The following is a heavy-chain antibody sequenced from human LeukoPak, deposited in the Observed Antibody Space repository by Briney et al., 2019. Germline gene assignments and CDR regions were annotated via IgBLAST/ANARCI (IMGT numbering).Heavy chain of an antibody. Sequence: PGGSLRLSCAVSGFTFSNSAMSWVRQAPGKGLEWVSGISGNGDTTYYADSVEGRFTISRDNSENTLYLQMNSLRAADTAAYYCAKDLNSSVPSVYWGQGTLVTVSS. J-gene: IGHJ4*02. D-gene: IGHD6-19*01. CDR1: GFTFSNSA. CDR3: AKDLNSSVPSVY. V-gene: IGHV3-23*01. CDR2: ISGNGDTT.